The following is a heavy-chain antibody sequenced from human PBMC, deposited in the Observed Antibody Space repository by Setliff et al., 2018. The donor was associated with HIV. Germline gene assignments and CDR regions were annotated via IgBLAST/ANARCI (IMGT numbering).Heavy chain of an antibody. CDR3: ARDYLYYNMYNGSPVYGMDV. Sequence: GGSLRLSCAATGFTFSSYVLHWVRQAPGRGLEWVSSISIGSGAAIYYAESVQGRFTVSRDNSKNSLYLQMNSLRVEDTAVYYCARDYLYYNMYNGSPVYGMDVWGQGTTVTVSS. V-gene: IGHV3-21*01. J-gene: IGHJ6*02. D-gene: IGHD3-10*01. CDR1: GFTFSSYV. CDR2: ISIGSGAAI.